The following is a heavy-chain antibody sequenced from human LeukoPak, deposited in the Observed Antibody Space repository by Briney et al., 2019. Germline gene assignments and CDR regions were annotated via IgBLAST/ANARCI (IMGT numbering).Heavy chain of an antibody. D-gene: IGHD3-10*01. Sequence: SETLSLTCTVSGGSISGSNNYWSCLRQTPEKGLECIGSIHYSGSTDYTPSLRSRLTISVDTSKSQFSLKLSSVTAADTAVYYCARVLDYYGSGVYSFDYWGQGTLVTVSS. V-gene: IGHV4-39*01. J-gene: IGHJ4*02. CDR1: GGSISGSNNY. CDR2: IHYSGST. CDR3: ARVLDYYGSGVYSFDY.